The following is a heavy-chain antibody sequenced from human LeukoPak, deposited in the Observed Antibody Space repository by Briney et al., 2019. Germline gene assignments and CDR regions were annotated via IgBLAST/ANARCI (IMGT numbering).Heavy chain of an antibody. CDR1: ADSISSGDYY. J-gene: IGHJ4*02. D-gene: IGHD3-10*01. CDR3: ARPAGDPYYFDY. Sequence: PSETLSLTCTVSADSISSGDYYWSWIRQPPGKGLEWIGYIYYSGSTYYNPSLKSRVTISVDTSKNQFSLKLSSVTAADTAVYYCARPAGDPYYFDYWGQGTLVTVSS. V-gene: IGHV4-30-4*01. CDR2: IYYSGST.